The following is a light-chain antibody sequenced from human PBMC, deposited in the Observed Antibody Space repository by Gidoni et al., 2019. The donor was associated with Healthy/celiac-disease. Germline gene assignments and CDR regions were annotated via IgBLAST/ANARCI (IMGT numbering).Light chain of an antibody. J-gene: IGKJ3*01. CDR1: QGISSA. CDR3: QQFNSYPHT. CDR2: DAS. Sequence: AIQLTQSPSSLSASVGDRVTITCRARQGISSALAWYQQKQGKAPKLLIFDASSLESRVPSRFSGSGSGTDFTLTISSLQPEDFATYYCQQFNSYPHTFGPGSKVDIK. V-gene: IGKV1-13*02.